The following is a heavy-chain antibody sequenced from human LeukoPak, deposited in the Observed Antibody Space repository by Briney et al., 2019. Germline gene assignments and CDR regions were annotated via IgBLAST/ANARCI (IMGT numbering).Heavy chain of an antibody. D-gene: IGHD3-10*01. CDR1: GYTFTGYY. CDR3: ARPGSYYSNWFDP. V-gene: IGHV1-2*02. Sequence: GASVKVPCKASGYTFTGYYMHWVRQAPGQGLEWMGWINPNSGGTNYAQKFQGRVTMTRDTSISTAYMELSRLRSDDTAVYYCARPGSYYSNWFDPWGQGTLVTVSS. J-gene: IGHJ5*02. CDR2: INPNSGGT.